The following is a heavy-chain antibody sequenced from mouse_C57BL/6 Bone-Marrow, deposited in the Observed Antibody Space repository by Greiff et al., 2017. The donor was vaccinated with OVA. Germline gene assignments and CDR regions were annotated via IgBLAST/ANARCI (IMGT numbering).Heavy chain of an antibody. V-gene: IGHV5-12*01. CDR3: ARHDGY. D-gene: IGHD2-3*01. J-gene: IGHJ2*01. Sequence: EVKLVESGGGLVQPGGSLKLSCAASGFTFSDYYMYWVRQTPEKRLEWVAYISNGGGSTYYPDTVQGRFTISRDNAKNTLYLQMSRLKSEDTAMYYCARHDGYWGQGTTLTVSS. CDR1: GFTFSDYY. CDR2: ISNGGGST.